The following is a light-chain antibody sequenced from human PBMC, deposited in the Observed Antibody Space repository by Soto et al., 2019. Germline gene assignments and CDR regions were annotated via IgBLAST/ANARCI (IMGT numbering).Light chain of an antibody. V-gene: IGKV2-28*01. Sequence: DIVMTQSPLSLPVTPGEPASISCRSSQSLLHSNGYNYLDWYLQKPGQSPQLLIYLGSNRASGGPEGFSGSGSGTDFTLKISRVEAEDVGVYYCMQVLQTPTFGQGTKVEIK. CDR2: LGS. CDR1: QSLLHSNGYNY. J-gene: IGKJ1*01. CDR3: MQVLQTPT.